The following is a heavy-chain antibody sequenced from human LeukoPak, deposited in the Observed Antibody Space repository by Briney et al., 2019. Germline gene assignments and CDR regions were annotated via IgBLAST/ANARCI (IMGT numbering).Heavy chain of an antibody. D-gene: IGHD6-13*01. V-gene: IGHV3-53*04. Sequence: PGGSLRLSCAASGFTVSSNYMSWVRQAPGKGLEWVSVIYSGGSTYYADSVKGRFTISRHNSKNTLYLQMNSLRAEDTAVYYCARAKTGYSSSWDFDYWGQGTLVTVSS. CDR3: ARAKTGYSSSWDFDY. J-gene: IGHJ4*02. CDR1: GFTVSSNY. CDR2: IYSGGST.